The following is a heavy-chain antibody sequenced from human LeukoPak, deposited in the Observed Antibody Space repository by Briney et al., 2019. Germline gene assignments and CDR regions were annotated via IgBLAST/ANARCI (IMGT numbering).Heavy chain of an antibody. CDR1: GASISSHY. J-gene: IGHJ5*02. V-gene: IGHV4-59*11. CDR3: AKGMGGKYCTNGLCYYSWFDP. Sequence: SETLSLTCTVSGASISSHYWSWIRQPPGKGLEWIGYIYYSGSSNYNPSLKSRVTISLDTSKNQFSLKLSSVTAADTAVYYCAKGMGGKYCTNGLCYYSWFDPWGQGTLVTVSS. CDR2: IYYSGSS. D-gene: IGHD2-8*01.